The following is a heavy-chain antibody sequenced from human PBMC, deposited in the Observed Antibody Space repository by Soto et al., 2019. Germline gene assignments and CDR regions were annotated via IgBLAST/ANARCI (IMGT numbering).Heavy chain of an antibody. D-gene: IGHD3-9*01. CDR1: GFTFSSYS. Sequence: EVQLVESGGGLVKPGGSLRLSCAASGFTFSSYSMNWVRQAPGKGLEWVSSISSSSSTIYYADSVKGRFTISRDNAKNSLYLQMNSLRDEDTAVYYCARDGYDILTGYYLSYWGQGTLVAVSS. CDR3: ARDGYDILTGYYLSY. CDR2: ISSSSSTI. V-gene: IGHV3-21*01. J-gene: IGHJ4*02.